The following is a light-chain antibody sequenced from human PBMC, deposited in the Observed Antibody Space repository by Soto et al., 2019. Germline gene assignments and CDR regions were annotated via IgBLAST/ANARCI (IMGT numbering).Light chain of an antibody. V-gene: IGLV1-40*01. Sequence: QSGLTQPPSGSGAPGQSVTISCTGSSSNIWANYDVHWYQQRPGSAPKLRIFANSNRPSGVPDRFSGSNSGTSASLPITGLQAEDERDYPCQYYDNTLSARYVFGTGTKVTLL. CDR1: SSNIWANYD. CDR3: QYYDNTLSARYV. CDR2: ANS. J-gene: IGLJ1*01.